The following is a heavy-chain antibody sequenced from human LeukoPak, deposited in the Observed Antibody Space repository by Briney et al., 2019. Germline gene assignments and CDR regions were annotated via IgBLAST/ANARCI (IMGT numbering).Heavy chain of an antibody. J-gene: IGHJ4*02. CDR3: TRWAGTTDY. V-gene: IGHV3-7*01. Sequence: GGSLRLSCAASGFTFSNYWMSWVRQTPEKGLEWVANIKEDGSAKYYVDSVKGRFTISRDNAKNSLYLQMDSLRVEDTALYYCTRWAGTTDYWGQGTLVTVSS. CDR2: IKEDGSAK. D-gene: IGHD1-7*01. CDR1: GFTFSNYW.